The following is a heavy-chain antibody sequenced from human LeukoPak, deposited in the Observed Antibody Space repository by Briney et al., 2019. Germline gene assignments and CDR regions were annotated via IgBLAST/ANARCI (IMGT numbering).Heavy chain of an antibody. CDR2: IIPIFGTA. CDR3: ARVGCSGGSCYSNWFGP. V-gene: IGHV1-69*01. J-gene: IGHJ5*02. Sequence: SVKVSCKASRGTFSSYAISWVRQAPGQGREWMGGIIPIFGTANYARKFQSRVTITPDESTSKAYMELSGLRSEDTAVYYCARVGCSGGSCYSNWFGPWGQGTLVTVSS. CDR1: RGTFSSYA. D-gene: IGHD2-15*01.